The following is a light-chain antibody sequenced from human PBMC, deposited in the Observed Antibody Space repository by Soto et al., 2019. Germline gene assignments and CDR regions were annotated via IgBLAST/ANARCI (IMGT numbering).Light chain of an antibody. Sequence: EKAMTQSPATLSVSPGERATLSCRASQSVSSYLAWYQQKPGQAPRLLIYDASTRATGVPARFSGSGSGTEFTLTISSLQSEDLAVYYCQQYDDWPETLGQGTKV. CDR3: QQYDDWPET. CDR2: DAS. V-gene: IGKV3-15*01. J-gene: IGKJ1*01. CDR1: QSVSSY.